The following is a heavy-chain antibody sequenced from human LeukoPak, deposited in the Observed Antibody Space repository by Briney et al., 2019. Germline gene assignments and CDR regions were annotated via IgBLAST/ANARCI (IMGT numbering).Heavy chain of an antibody. D-gene: IGHD6-19*01. J-gene: IGHJ3*02. CDR3: ARGSDSSGWYDAFDI. Sequence: GRSLRLSCAASGFTFSSYSMNWVRQAPGKGLEWVSSISSSSSYIYYADSVKGRFTISRDNAKNSLYLQMNSLRAEDTAVYYCARGSDSSGWYDAFDIWGQGTMATVSS. V-gene: IGHV3-21*01. CDR1: GFTFSSYS. CDR2: ISSSSSYI.